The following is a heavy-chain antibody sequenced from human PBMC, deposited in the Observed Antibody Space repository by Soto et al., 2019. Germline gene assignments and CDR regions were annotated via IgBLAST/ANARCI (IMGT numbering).Heavy chain of an antibody. D-gene: IGHD6-6*01. Sequence: ASVKVSCKASGYTFTGYYMHWVRQAPGQGLEWMGWINPNSGGTNYAQKFQGWVTMTRDTSISTAYMELSRLRSDDTAVYYCARSSPTYYYGMDVLGQGTTVTVSS. CDR3: ARSSPTYYYGMDV. CDR2: INPNSGGT. V-gene: IGHV1-2*04. CDR1: GYTFTGYY. J-gene: IGHJ6*02.